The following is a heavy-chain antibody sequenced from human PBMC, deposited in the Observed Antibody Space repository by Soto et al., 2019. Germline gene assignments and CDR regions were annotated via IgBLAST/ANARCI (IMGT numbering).Heavy chain of an antibody. CDR1: GGSISSRSFY. Sequence: QLQLQASGPGLVKPSETLSLTCTVSGGSISSRSFYWGWIRQPPGMGLEWIGSIYYSGSTDYDPSLKSRLSISVDTSKNQLSLRLSSVTAADTAVYYCASRSSYCRHTTCYEDYFDYGGHGILVTVSS. J-gene: IGHJ4*01. V-gene: IGHV4-39*01. D-gene: IGHD2-2*01. CDR2: IYYSGST. CDR3: ASRSSYCRHTTCYEDYFDY.